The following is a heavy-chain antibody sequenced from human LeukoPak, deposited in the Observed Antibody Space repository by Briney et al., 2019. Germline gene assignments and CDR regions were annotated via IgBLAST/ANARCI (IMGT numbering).Heavy chain of an antibody. CDR2: IYSGGTT. CDR3: TRVGYIDEGIDY. Sequence: GGSLRLSCAASGFTVSNNDMNWVRQAAGKGLEWVSVIYSGGTTYYADSVKGRFTISRDNSKNSLYLQMNSLRAEDTAIYYCTRVGYIDEGIDYWGQGTLVTVSS. V-gene: IGHV3-53*01. CDR1: GFTVSNND. D-gene: IGHD5-24*01. J-gene: IGHJ4*02.